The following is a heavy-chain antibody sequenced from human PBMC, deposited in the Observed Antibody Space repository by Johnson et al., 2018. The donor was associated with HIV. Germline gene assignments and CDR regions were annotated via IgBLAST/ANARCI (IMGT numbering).Heavy chain of an antibody. CDR2: INWNADTT. D-gene: IGHD1-26*01. V-gene: IGHV3-20*04. J-gene: IGHJ3*02. CDR1: GFTFNSYA. Sequence: VQLVESGGGLVQPGGSLRLSCAVSGFTFNSYAMSWVRQAPGKGLKWVSGINWNADTTGYADSVKGRFTISRDTAKKSLYLQMNSLRAEDTALYYCAREGGGSNEDDAFDIWVQGTMVTVSS. CDR3: AREGGGSNEDDAFDI.